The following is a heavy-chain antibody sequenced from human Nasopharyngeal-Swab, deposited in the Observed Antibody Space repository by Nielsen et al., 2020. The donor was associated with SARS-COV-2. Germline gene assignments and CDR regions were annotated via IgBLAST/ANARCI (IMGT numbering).Heavy chain of an antibody. Sequence: SETLSLTCTVSGGSISSDGYCWSWIRHHPGKGLEWIGYIYYSGSTYYNPSLKSRVTISVDTSKNQFSLNLSSVTAADTAVYYCAREKGYYDSLFYYGMDVWGQGTTVTVSS. V-gene: IGHV4-31*03. CDR2: IYYSGST. D-gene: IGHD3-22*01. J-gene: IGHJ6*02. CDR1: GGSISSDGYC. CDR3: AREKGYYDSLFYYGMDV.